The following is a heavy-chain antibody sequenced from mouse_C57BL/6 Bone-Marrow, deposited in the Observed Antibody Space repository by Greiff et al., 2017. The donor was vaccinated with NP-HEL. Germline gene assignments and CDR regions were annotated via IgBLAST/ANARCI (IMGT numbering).Heavy chain of an antibody. D-gene: IGHD1-1*01. Sequence: VQLQQPGAELVKPGASVKLSCKASGYTFTTYWMQWVKQRPGQGLEWIGEIDPSASYTNSNQKFKGKATLTVDTSSSTANMQLSSLTSEDSAVYYWARKAYYGRSYEFAYWGQGTLVTVSA. V-gene: IGHV1-50*01. CDR1: GYTFTTYW. CDR2: IDPSASYT. CDR3: ARKAYYGRSYEFAY. J-gene: IGHJ3*01.